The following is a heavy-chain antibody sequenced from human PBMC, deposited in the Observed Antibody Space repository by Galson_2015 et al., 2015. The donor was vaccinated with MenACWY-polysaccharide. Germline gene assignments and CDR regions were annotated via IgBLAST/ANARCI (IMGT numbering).Heavy chain of an antibody. CDR2: MSYDGSNK. CDR3: AKGAADSDY. Sequence: SLRLSCAASGFSFRSYGMHWVRQAPGKGLEWVAVMSYDGSNKYYIDSVKGRFTISKDNSKNTLYLQMDSLRIEDTAVYYRAKGAADSDYWGQGTLVTVSS. V-gene: IGHV3-30*18. J-gene: IGHJ4*02. CDR1: GFSFRSYG. D-gene: IGHD2-15*01.